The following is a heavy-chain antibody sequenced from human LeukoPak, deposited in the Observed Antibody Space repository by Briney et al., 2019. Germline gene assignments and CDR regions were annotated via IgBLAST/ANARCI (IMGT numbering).Heavy chain of an antibody. CDR3: ARDRSGSSSLNAFDI. V-gene: IGHV4-31*03. CDR1: GGSISRGDTY. CDR2: IYYSGRT. Sequence: SETLSLTCTVSGGSISRGDTYWSWIRQYPGKGLECIGYIYYSGRTYYNPSLKSRVTISIDTSRSQFSLRLSSVTAADTAVYYCARDRSGSSSLNAFDIWGQGTMVTVSS. J-gene: IGHJ3*02. D-gene: IGHD3-10*01.